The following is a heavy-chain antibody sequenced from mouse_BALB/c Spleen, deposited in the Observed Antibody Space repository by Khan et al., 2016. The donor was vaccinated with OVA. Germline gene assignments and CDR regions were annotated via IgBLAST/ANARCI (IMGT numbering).Heavy chain of an antibody. CDR1: GYSITSDYA. V-gene: IGHV3-2*02. J-gene: IGHJ2*02. D-gene: IGHD1-1*01. CDR3: ARVYGGDFDY. CDR2: ISYSGNT. Sequence: EVQLQASGPGLVKPSQSLSLTCTVTGYSITSDYAWNWIRQFPGNKLEWMGFISYSGNTKYNPSLTSRFSITRDTSKNQFFLQLNSVTTEDTATYYCARVYGGDFDYWGQGTSLTVSS.